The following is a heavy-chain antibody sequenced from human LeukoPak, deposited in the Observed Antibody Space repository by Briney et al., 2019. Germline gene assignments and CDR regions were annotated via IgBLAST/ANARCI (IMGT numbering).Heavy chain of an antibody. J-gene: IGHJ4*02. CDR3: ARAKFYYGSGSYPIGY. Sequence: ASVKVSCKASGYTFTSYYMHWVRQAPGQGLEWMGIINPSGGSTSYAQKFQGRVTMTRDTSTSTVYMELSSLRSEDTAAYYCARAKFYYGSGSYPIGYWGQGTLVTVSS. CDR1: GYTFTSYY. V-gene: IGHV1-46*01. D-gene: IGHD3-10*01. CDR2: INPSGGST.